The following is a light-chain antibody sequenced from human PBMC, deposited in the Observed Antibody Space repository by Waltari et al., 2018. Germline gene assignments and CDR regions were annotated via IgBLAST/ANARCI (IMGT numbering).Light chain of an antibody. J-gene: IGLJ3*02. CDR1: ALPKQY. CDR2: KDP. CDR3: QTADTSGIWV. Sequence: SSELTQPPSVSVSPGQTARITCSGDALPKQYAFWYQQKPGQAPFLILYKDPERPSGIPDRFSGSSSGTIVTLTISGVQTEDEADYYCQTADTSGIWVFGGGTRLTVL. V-gene: IGLV3-25*03.